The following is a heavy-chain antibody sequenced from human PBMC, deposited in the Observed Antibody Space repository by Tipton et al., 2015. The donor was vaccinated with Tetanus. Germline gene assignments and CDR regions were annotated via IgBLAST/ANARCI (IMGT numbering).Heavy chain of an antibody. D-gene: IGHD2-8*02. V-gene: IGHV3-23*01. CDR1: GFTFSNYA. CDR2: VSGSGGGT. J-gene: IGHJ6*02. CDR3: AKERGYCTAGSCYGMDG. Sequence: SLRLSCAASGFTFSNYAMSWVRQAPGKGLEWVSGVSGSGGGTNYADYVKGRFTISRDNSKNTVYLQMNSRRAEDSAVYCCAKERGYCTAGSCYGMDGWGQGTTVTVSS.